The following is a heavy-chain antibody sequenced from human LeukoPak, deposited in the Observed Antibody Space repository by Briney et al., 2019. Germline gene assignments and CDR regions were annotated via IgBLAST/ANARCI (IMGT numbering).Heavy chain of an antibody. CDR3: ASVGGANFDY. CDR2: IKQDGSKK. D-gene: IGHD2-15*01. V-gene: IGHV3-7*01. CDR1: GFTFNNYW. Sequence: PGGSLRLSCAASGFTFNNYWMSWVRQAPGKGLEWVANIKQDGSKKYYVDSVKGRFTISRDNTKNSLYLQMNSLRAEDTAVYYCASVGGANFDYWGQGTLVTVSS. J-gene: IGHJ4*02.